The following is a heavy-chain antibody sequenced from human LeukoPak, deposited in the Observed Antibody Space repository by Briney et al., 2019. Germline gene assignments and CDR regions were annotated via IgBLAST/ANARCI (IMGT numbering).Heavy chain of an antibody. J-gene: IGHJ6*02. CDR3: ATDSRGLDV. V-gene: IGHV3-21*01. Sequence: GGSLRLSCAASGFTFSNYGMNWVRQAPGKGLEWVSSIISSSTYIYYADSVKGRFTISRDNAKNSLYLQMSSLRAEDTAVYYCATDSRGLDVWGQGTTVTVSS. CDR1: GFTFSNYG. CDR2: IISSSTYI.